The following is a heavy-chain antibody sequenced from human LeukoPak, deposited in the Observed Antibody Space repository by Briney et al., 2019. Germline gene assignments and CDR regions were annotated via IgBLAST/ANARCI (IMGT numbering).Heavy chain of an antibody. V-gene: IGHV4-38-2*02. CDR3: ARGAYSSWRLWYYYMDV. CDR1: DYAITSGFY. Sequence: SETLSLTCTVSDYAITSGFYWAWIRQTPGKGLECIGSISDGGSTYYNPSLKGRVTISVDTSKDQFSLKLRSVTAADTAVYYCARGAYSSWRLWYYYMDVWGIGTTVTASS. D-gene: IGHD6-13*01. CDR2: ISDGGST. J-gene: IGHJ6*03.